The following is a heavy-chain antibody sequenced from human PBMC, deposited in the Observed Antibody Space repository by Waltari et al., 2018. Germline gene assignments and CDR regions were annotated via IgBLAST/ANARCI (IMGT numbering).Heavy chain of an antibody. Sequence: QVQLQEAGPGLVKPSATLALTCSVGGSSISDYFWNWIRQRPGEGLEGIGYIYHSGSTKCSPSLKSRLTMSVDTSKSQFALSLTSVTAADTAVYYCARWDSSGRYFGDWGQGIPVTVSS. CDR3: ARWDSSGRYFGD. J-gene: IGHJ4*02. CDR2: IYHSGST. D-gene: IGHD3-22*01. CDR1: GSSISDYF. V-gene: IGHV4-59*08.